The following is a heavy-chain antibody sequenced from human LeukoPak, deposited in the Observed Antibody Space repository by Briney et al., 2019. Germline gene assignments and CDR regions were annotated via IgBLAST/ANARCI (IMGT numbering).Heavy chain of an antibody. Sequence: PGESLKISCKGSGYRFINYWIAWVRQMPGKGLEWMGIVYPDDSDTRYSPSFQGQVTMSADKSISTAYLQWSSLQASDTAMYYCARQGYSGYDFNYWGQGTPVTVSS. CDR3: ARQGYSGYDFNY. J-gene: IGHJ4*02. CDR2: VYPDDSDT. D-gene: IGHD5-12*01. CDR1: GYRFINYW. V-gene: IGHV5-51*01.